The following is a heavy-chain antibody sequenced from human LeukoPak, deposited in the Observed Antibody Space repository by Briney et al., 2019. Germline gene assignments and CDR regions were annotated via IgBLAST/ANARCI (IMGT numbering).Heavy chain of an antibody. V-gene: IGHV3-30*01. D-gene: IGHD2-2*01. CDR3: ARGYCSSTFCDLDFDY. Sequence: PGGSLRLSCAASGFTFRGYAMNWVRQAPGKGLEGGALISYDGSNKYYADSVRGRFTISRDNSKNTLYLQMNSLRLEDTAVYYCARGYCSSTFCDLDFDYWGQGTLVTVSS. J-gene: IGHJ4*02. CDR1: GFTFRGYA. CDR2: ISYDGSNK.